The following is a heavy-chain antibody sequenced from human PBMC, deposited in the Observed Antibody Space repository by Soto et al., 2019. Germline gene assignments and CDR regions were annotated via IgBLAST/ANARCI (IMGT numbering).Heavy chain of an antibody. J-gene: IGHJ6*03. Sequence: GGSLRLSCAASGFTVGSNYMSWVRQAPGKGLEWVSVIYSGGSTYYAYSVKGRFTISRDNSKNTLYLQMNSLRAEDTAVYYCARKRRQLNRVSYYYYMDVWGKGTTVTVSS. CDR2: IYSGGST. V-gene: IGHV3-66*01. D-gene: IGHD6-6*01. CDR1: GFTVGSNY. CDR3: ARKRRQLNRVSYYYYMDV.